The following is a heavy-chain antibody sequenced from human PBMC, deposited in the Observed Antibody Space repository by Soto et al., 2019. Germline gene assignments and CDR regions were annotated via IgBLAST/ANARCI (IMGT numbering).Heavy chain of an antibody. CDR2: IYYSGST. CDR3: ARHYRGYSYGLFDY. D-gene: IGHD5-18*01. J-gene: IGHJ4*02. CDR1: GGSISSYY. V-gene: IGHV4-59*08. Sequence: SETLSLTCTVSGGSISSYYWSWIRQPPGKGLEWIGYIYYSGSTNYNPSLKSRVTISVDTSKNQFSLKLSSVTAADTAVYYCARHYRGYSYGLFDYWGQGTLVTVSS.